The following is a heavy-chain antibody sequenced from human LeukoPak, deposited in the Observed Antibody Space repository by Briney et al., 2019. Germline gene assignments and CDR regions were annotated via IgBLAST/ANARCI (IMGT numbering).Heavy chain of an antibody. CDR3: TTARLYYYYGMDV. J-gene: IGHJ6*04. Sequence: GGSLRLSCSASGLTFSNAWMSWVRQAPGKGLEWVGRIKSKPDGGTTDYAAPVKGRFTISRDDSKNTLYLQMNSLKTEDTAVYYCTTARLYYYYGMDVWGKGTTVTVSS. CDR2: IKSKPDGGTT. D-gene: IGHD5-12*01. V-gene: IGHV3-15*01. CDR1: GLTFSNAW.